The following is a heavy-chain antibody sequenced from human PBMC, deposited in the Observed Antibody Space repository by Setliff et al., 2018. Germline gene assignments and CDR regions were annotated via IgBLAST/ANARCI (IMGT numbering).Heavy chain of an antibody. CDR1: GYTFTSYG. CDR2: ISAYNGNT. V-gene: IGHV1-18*01. CDR3: ARVRAYSGSYYFDY. D-gene: IGHD1-26*01. Sequence: ASVKVSCKASGYTFTSYGISWVRQAPGQGLEWMGWISAYNGNTNYAQKLQGRVTMTTDTSTSTAYMELSSLRSEDTAVYYCARVRAYSGSYYFDYWGQGTLVTVSS. J-gene: IGHJ4*02.